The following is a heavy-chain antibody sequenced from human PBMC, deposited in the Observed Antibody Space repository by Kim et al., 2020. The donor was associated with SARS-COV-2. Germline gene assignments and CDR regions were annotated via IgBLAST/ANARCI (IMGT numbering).Heavy chain of an antibody. CDR1: GYTFTSYA. CDR2: INAGNGNT. V-gene: IGHV1-3*01. CDR3: ARVEIGAGTGYYYYGMDV. D-gene: IGHD6-19*01. J-gene: IGHJ6*02. Sequence: ASVKVSCKSSGYTFTSYAMHWVRQAPGQRLEWMGWINAGNGNTKYSQKFQGRVTITRDTSASTAYMELSSLRSEDTAVYYCARVEIGAGTGYYYYGMDVWGQGTTVTVSS.